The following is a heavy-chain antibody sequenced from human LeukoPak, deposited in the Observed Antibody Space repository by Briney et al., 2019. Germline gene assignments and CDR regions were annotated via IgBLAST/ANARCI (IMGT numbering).Heavy chain of an antibody. J-gene: IGHJ4*02. V-gene: IGHV3-7*01. CDR2: IKKDGSEK. Sequence: QSGGSLRLSCAASEFTFSTYWMSWVRQAPGKGLEWVADIKKDGSEKCYVDSVKGRFTISRQNAKNSLYLQMNSLRAEDTAVYYCARSPTGSGWYYFDYWGQGTLVTVSS. CDR3: ARSPTGSGWYYFDY. D-gene: IGHD6-19*01. CDR1: EFTFSTYW.